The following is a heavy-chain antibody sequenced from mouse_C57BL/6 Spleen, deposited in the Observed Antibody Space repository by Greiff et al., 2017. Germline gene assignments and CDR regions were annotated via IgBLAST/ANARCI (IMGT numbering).Heavy chain of an antibody. CDR2: ISSGSSTI. CDR1: GFTFSDYG. J-gene: IGHJ2*01. CDR3: ARTGDSSGPDY. D-gene: IGHD3-2*02. V-gene: IGHV5-17*01. Sequence: EVKLVESGGGLVKPGGSLKLSCAASGFTFSDYGMHWVRQAPEKGLEWVAYISSGSSTIYYADTVKGRFTISRDNAKNTLFLQMTSLRSEDTAMYYCARTGDSSGPDYWGQGTTLTVSS.